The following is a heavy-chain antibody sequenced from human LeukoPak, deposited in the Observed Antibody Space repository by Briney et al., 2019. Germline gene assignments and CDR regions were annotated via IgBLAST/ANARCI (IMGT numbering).Heavy chain of an antibody. D-gene: IGHD3-3*01. CDR1: GFSFSGHW. Sequence: GGSLRLSCTASGFSFSGHWMHWVRQLPGKGLVWVSRISPTGSTTSYADSVKGRFTVSRDNAKNTLYLQMNSLRAEDTGVYYCAKDHYWSIDYWGRGTLVTVSS. V-gene: IGHV3-74*01. CDR2: ISPTGSTT. CDR3: AKDHYWSIDY. J-gene: IGHJ4*02.